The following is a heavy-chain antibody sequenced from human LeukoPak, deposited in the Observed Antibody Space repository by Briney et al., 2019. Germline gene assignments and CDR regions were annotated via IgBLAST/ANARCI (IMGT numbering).Heavy chain of an antibody. CDR2: ISAHNGNT. V-gene: IGHV1-18*01. CDR1: GYTFTNHG. J-gene: IGHJ4*02. D-gene: IGHD3-22*01. Sequence: GASVKVSCKASGYTFTNHGISWVRQAPGQGLEWMGWISAHNGNTKYAQNLQGRVTMTTDTSTSTAYMELRSLRSDDTAVYYCARYGWMGNCYDSSGYWYYFDYWGQGTLVTVSS. CDR3: ARYGWMGNCYDSSGYWYYFDY.